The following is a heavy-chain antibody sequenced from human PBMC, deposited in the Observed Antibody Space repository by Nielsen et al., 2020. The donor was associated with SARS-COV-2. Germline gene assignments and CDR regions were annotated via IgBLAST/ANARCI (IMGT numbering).Heavy chain of an antibody. D-gene: IGHD4-17*01. CDR1: GYTFTGYY. V-gene: IGHV1-69*01. CDR2: IIPIFGTA. Sequence: KVSCKASGYTFTGYYMHWVRQAPGQGLEWMGGIIPIFGTANYAQKFQGRVTITADESTSTAYMELSSLRSEDTAVYYCAGPPDPVTNYWYFDLWGRGTLVTVSS. CDR3: AGPPDPVTNYWYFDL. J-gene: IGHJ2*01.